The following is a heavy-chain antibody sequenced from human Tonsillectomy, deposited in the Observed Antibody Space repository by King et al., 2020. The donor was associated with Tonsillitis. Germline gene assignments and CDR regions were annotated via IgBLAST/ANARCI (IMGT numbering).Heavy chain of an antibody. CDR2: IRGDGGST. D-gene: IGHD2-21*01. Sequence: VQLVESGGGVVQPGGSLRLSCAASGFTFNDYAMHWVRQAPGKGLEWGSLIRGDGGSTSFADFVKGHFTLSRDNSKNSLYLQMHSLRTEDTALYYCAKDIPPYSSGNWFDPWGQGTLVTVSS. V-gene: IGHV3-43*02. CDR1: GFTFNDYA. J-gene: IGHJ5*02. CDR3: AKDIPPYSSGNWFDP.